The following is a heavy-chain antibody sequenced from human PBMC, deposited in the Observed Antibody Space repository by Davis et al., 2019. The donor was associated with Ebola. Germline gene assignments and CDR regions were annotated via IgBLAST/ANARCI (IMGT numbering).Heavy chain of an antibody. V-gene: IGHV3-48*03. J-gene: IGHJ5*02. CDR3: ARDRWDNWFDP. CDR2: ISSSGSTI. CDR1: GFTFSSYE. D-gene: IGHD1-26*01. Sequence: GGSLRLSCAASGFTFSSYEMNWVRQAPGKGLEWVSYISSSGSTIYYADSVKGRFTISRDNSKNTLYLQMNSLRAEDTAVYYCARDRWDNWFDPWGQGTLVTVSS.